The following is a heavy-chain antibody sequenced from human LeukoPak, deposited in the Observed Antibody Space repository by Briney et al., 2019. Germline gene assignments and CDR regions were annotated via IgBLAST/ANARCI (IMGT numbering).Heavy chain of an antibody. J-gene: IGHJ6*03. CDR1: GFTFSSYW. Sequence: GRSLRLSCAASGFTFSSYWMSWVRQAPGKGLEWVANIKQDGSEKYYVDSVKGRFTISRDNAKNSLYLQMNSLRAEDTAVYYCARDSYYYGSGSYYSKVYYYYYMDVWGKGTTVTVSS. V-gene: IGHV3-7*01. CDR2: IKQDGSEK. CDR3: ARDSYYYGSGSYYSKVYYYYYMDV. D-gene: IGHD3-10*01.